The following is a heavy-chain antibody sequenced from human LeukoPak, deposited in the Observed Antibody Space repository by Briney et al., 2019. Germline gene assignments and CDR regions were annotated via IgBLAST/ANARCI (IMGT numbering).Heavy chain of an antibody. V-gene: IGHV3-23*01. CDR3: ARDRGYGDYDWFDP. CDR2: ISGTGGST. D-gene: IGHD4-17*01. J-gene: IGHJ5*02. CDR1: GFTFTTYA. Sequence: PGGSLRLSCAASGFTFTTYAMSWVRQAPGKGLEWVSLISGTGGSTYYADSVKGRFTISRDNSKSTLYLQMNSLRAEDTAVYYCARDRGYGDYDWFDPWGQGTLVTVSS.